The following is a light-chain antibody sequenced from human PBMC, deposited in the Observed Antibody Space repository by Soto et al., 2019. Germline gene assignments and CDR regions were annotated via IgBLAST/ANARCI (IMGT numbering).Light chain of an antibody. V-gene: IGKV1-39*01. J-gene: IGKJ1*01. CDR1: QSISSY. CDR2: AAS. CDR3: XQSXSXLVT. Sequence: DIQMTQSPSSLSASVGDRVTITCRASQSISSYLNWYQQKPGKAPKLLIYAASSLQSGVPSRFSGSGSGTDFTLTISSXXXXXXXXXXCXQSXSXLVTFGQGTKVXIK.